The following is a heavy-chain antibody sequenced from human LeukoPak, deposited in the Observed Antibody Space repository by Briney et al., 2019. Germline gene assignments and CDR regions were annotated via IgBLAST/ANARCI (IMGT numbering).Heavy chain of an antibody. Sequence: SETLSLTCTVSGYSISSGYYWGWIRQPPGKGLEWIGYIHNSGITNYNPSLKSRVTISVDTSKNQFSLKLSSVTAADTAVYYCARAYSGYDPFDYWGQGTLVTVSS. V-gene: IGHV4-61*01. CDR2: IHNSGIT. CDR1: GYSISSGYY. CDR3: ARAYSGYDPFDY. J-gene: IGHJ4*02. D-gene: IGHD5-12*01.